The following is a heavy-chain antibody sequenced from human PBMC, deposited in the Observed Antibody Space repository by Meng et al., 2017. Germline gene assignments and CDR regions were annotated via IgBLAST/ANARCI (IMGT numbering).Heavy chain of an antibody. CDR2: IYYSGST. J-gene: IGHJ4*02. D-gene: IGHD3-22*01. CDR3: ARDVARYYDSSGYFDY. V-gene: IGHV4-31*03. CDR1: GGSISSGGYY. Sequence: QVQLQASGPGLVKPSPTLSLTCTVSGGSISSGGYYWGWIRQHPGKGLEWIGYIYYSGSTYYNPSLKSRVTISVDTSKNQFSLKLSSVTAADTAVYYCARDVARYYDSSGYFDYWGQGTLVTVSS.